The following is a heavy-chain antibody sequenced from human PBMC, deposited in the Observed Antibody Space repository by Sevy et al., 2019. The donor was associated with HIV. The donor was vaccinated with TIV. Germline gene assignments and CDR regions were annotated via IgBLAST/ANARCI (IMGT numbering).Heavy chain of an antibody. Sequence: GGSLRLSCAGSGFTFSDYWMTWVRQAPGKGLEWVANIRQDGGEKYYADSVEGRFTISTDNAKNSVYLQMNSLRAEDTAVYYCVRAIGVASSYWGQGTLVTVSS. D-gene: IGHD6-19*01. J-gene: IGHJ4*02. V-gene: IGHV3-7*04. CDR2: IRQDGGEK. CDR1: GFTFSDYW. CDR3: VRAIGVASSY.